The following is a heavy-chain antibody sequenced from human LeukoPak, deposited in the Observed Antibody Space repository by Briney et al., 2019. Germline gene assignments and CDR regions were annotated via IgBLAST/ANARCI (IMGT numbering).Heavy chain of an antibody. CDR3: AKDVYSSGWSIFDY. Sequence: GGSLRLSCAASGFTFSSYGMHWVRQAPGKGLEWVAFIRYDGSNKYYADSVKGRFTISRDNSKNTLYLQMNSLRAEDTAVYYCAKDVYSSGWSIFDYWGQGTLVTVSS. D-gene: IGHD6-19*01. V-gene: IGHV3-30*02. J-gene: IGHJ4*02. CDR1: GFTFSSYG. CDR2: IRYDGSNK.